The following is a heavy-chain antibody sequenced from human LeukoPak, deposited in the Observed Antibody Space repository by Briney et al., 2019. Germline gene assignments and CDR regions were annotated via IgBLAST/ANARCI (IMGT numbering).Heavy chain of an antibody. D-gene: IGHD3-3*01. V-gene: IGHV4-4*07. CDR3: ARSSGYYNAFDY. Sequence: PSETLSLTCTASGGSISGYYWSWIRRPAGKGLEWMGHIYTNGRTNYNPSLKSRVTMSVDTSKNQFSLKLSSGTAADTAVYYCARSSGYYNAFDYWGQGALVTPSS. J-gene: IGHJ4*02. CDR1: GGSISGYY. CDR2: IYTNGRT.